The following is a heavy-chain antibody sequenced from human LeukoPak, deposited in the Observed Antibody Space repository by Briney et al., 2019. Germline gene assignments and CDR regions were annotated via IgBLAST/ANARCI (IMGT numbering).Heavy chain of an antibody. D-gene: IGHD3-10*01. CDR1: GYTFTSYD. V-gene: IGHV1-8*01. CDR3: ARTYYYESESENLFDP. J-gene: IGHJ5*02. CDR2: MDPNSGNT. Sequence: ASVKVSCKASGYTFTSYDINWVRQATGQGLAWMGWMDPNSGNTGYAQKFQGRVTMTRNTSISTAYMELSSLRSEDTAVYYCARTYYYESESENLFDPWGQGTLVTVSS.